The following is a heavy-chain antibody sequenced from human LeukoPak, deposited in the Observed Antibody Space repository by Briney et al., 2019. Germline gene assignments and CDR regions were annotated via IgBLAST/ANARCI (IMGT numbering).Heavy chain of an antibody. CDR2: INPNSGGT. CDR1: GYTFTGHY. CDR3: ARGRITMSFFDY. J-gene: IGHJ4*02. D-gene: IGHD3-10*02. Sequence: ASVKVSCKASGYTFTGHYMHWVRQAPGQGLEWMGWINPNSGGTNYAQKFQGRVTMTRDTSISTAYMELSRLRSDDTAVYYCARGRITMSFFDYWGQGTLVTVSS. V-gene: IGHV1-2*02.